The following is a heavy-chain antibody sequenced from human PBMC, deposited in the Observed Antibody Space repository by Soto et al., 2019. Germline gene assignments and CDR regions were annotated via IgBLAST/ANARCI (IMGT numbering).Heavy chain of an antibody. CDR3: ARGYYSGSNPSSFDY. D-gene: IGHD1-26*01. Sequence: QLQLVQSGAEVREPGSSVKVSCKASGGTFSSYTVIWVRQAPGQGLEWMGGITPTLNIAQYAEKFQGRVTITADESTSTVNMHLSSLRSEYPAVYFCARGYYSGSNPSSFDYWGQGNLVAVSS. CDR1: GGTFSSYT. CDR2: ITPTLNIA. V-gene: IGHV1-69*01. J-gene: IGHJ4*02.